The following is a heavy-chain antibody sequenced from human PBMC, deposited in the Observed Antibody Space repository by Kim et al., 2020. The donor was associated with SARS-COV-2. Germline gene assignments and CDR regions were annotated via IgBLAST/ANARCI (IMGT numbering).Heavy chain of an antibody. D-gene: IGHD3-16*02. J-gene: IGHJ4*02. CDR3: ARHSLSVHYFDY. V-gene: IGHV5-51*01. Sequence: RYSPSFQGQVTISADKSISTAYLQWSSLKASDTAMYYCARHSLSVHYFDYWGQGTLVTVSS.